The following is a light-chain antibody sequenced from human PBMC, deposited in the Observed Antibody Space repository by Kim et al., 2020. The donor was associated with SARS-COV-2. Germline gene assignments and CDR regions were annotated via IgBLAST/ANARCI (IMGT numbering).Light chain of an antibody. J-gene: IGLJ1*01. V-gene: IGLV2-8*01. Sequence: GQPVTTSCTGTSSDVGGYNYVSWYQQHPGKAPILMDYEVSKRPAGVPHRFSGSKSGNTASLTVSGLQAEDEADYYCSSYAGSNIGVFGTGTKVTVL. CDR1: SSDVGGYNY. CDR3: SSYAGSNIGV. CDR2: EVS.